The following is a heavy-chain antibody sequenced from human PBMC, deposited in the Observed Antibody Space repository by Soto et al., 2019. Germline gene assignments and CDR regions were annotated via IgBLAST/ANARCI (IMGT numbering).Heavy chain of an antibody. CDR1: GFTFSSYW. CDR3: ARDRSHCSSPSCYGDPDYYYYYYMDV. V-gene: IGHV3-7*01. D-gene: IGHD2-2*01. Sequence: GGSLRLSCAASGFTFSSYWMSRVRQAPGKGLEWVANIKQDGSEKYYVDSVKGRFTISRDNAKNSLYLQMNSLRAEDTAVYYCARDRSHCSSPSCYGDPDYYYYYYMDVWGKGTTVTVSS. CDR2: IKQDGSEK. J-gene: IGHJ6*03.